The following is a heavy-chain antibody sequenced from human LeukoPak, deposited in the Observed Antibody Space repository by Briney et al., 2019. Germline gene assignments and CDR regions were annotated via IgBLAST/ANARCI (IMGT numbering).Heavy chain of an antibody. CDR2: IYHSGST. Sequence: SETLSLTCAVSGYSISSGYYWGWIRQPPGKGLEWIGSIYHSGSTYYNPSLKSRVTISVDTSKNQFSLKLSSVTAADTAVYYCARPVGHCSSTSCANWFDPWGQGTLVTVSS. J-gene: IGHJ5*02. CDR1: GYSISSGYY. D-gene: IGHD2-2*01. CDR3: ARPVGHCSSTSCANWFDP. V-gene: IGHV4-38-2*01.